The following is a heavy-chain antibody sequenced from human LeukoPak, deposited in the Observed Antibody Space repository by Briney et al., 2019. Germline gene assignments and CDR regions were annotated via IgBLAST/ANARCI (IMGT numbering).Heavy chain of an antibody. Sequence: PAGGSLRLSCAASGFTVSSNYMNWVRQAPGKGLEWVSAISGGGGSAYYADSVKGRFTISRDNSKNTLFLQMNSLRAEDTAVYYCAKDALEYYDTSGLTTCFDYWGQGTLVTVSS. CDR2: ISGGGGSA. CDR3: AKDALEYYDTSGLTTCFDY. D-gene: IGHD3-22*01. V-gene: IGHV3-23*01. J-gene: IGHJ4*02. CDR1: GFTVSSNY.